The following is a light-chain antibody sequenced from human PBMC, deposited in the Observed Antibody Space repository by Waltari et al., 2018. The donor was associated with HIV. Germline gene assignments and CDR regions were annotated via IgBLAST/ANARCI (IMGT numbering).Light chain of an antibody. J-gene: IGKJ5*01. CDR1: QSLLHTDGYNY. CDR3: MQALQIVT. CDR2: LGS. Sequence: DIVMTQSPLSLSVTPGEPASISCRSSQSLLHTDGYNYLDWYLQKPGQSPQLLIYLGSNRASGVPDRFSGSGSGTEFTLKISRVEAEDVGVYYCMQALQIVTFGQGTRLEIK. V-gene: IGKV2-28*01.